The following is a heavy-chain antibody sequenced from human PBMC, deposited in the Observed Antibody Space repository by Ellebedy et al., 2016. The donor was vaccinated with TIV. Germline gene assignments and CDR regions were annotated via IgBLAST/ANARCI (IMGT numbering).Heavy chain of an antibody. CDR3: ARRQQLAPQGWAYNIDY. D-gene: IGHD6-13*01. J-gene: IGHJ4*02. CDR2: VYHRGNS. V-gene: IGHV4-59*01. Sequence: SETLSLTXTVSGGSISSYYWSWIRQPPGKGLEWIGYVYHRGNSNYNPSLKSRVSILLDTSKNQFSLILSSVTAADTAVYYCARRQQLAPQGWAYNIDYWGQGTLVTVSS. CDR1: GGSISSYY.